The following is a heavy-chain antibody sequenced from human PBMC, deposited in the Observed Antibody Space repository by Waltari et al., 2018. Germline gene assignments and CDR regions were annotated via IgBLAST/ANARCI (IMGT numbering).Heavy chain of an antibody. CDR2: IYSNGDT. D-gene: IGHD2-21*01. Sequence: QVYLQESGPGLVKPSQTLSLTCTVSGASINSRGFYWIWIRHHPGKGLEWVGYIYSNGDTFYNPSLKSRVIISVDKSRNQLSLKMTSATAADSALYFCARAGDSYYAMDVWGQGTTVTVSS. J-gene: IGHJ6*02. V-gene: IGHV4-31*09. CDR1: GASINSRGFY. CDR3: ARAGDSYYAMDV.